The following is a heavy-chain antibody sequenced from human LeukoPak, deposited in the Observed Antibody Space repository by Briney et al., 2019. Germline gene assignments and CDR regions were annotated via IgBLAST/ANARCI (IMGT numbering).Heavy chain of an antibody. V-gene: IGHV4-34*01. CDR1: GGSFSGYY. CDR3: ARGVWDIVVVVAVKWLCWFDP. Sequence: PSETLSLTCAVYGGSFSGYYWSWIRQPPGKGLEWIGEINHSGSTNYNPSLKSRVTISVDTSKNQFSLKLSSVTAADTAVYYCARGVWDIVVVVAVKWLCWFDPWGQGTLVTVSS. D-gene: IGHD2-15*01. CDR2: INHSGST. J-gene: IGHJ5*02.